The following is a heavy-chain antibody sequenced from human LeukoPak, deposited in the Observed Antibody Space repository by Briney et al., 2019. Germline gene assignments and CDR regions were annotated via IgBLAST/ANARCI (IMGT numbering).Heavy chain of an antibody. CDR2: ISGSGGST. CDR1: IHLSSYA. J-gene: IGHJ4*02. Sequence: PGGSLRLSCAAWIHLSSYAMSWVRQAPGKGLEWVSAISGSGGSTYYADSVKGRFTISRDNSKNTLYLQMNSLRAEDTAVYYCAKPFGVVDYWGQGTLVTVSS. V-gene: IGHV3-23*01. CDR3: AKPFGVVDY. D-gene: IGHD3-3*01.